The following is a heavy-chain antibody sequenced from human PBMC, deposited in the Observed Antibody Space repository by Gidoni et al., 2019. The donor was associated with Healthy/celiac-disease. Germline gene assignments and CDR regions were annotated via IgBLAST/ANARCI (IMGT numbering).Heavy chain of an antibody. D-gene: IGHD5-18*01. CDR3: GRESREYSANYGMDV. CDR2: IYYSGST. J-gene: IGHJ6*02. V-gene: IGHV4-31*03. Sequence: QVPLHQSGPGLVKPSQTLSLTCTVSGGSISSGGYYWSWIRQHPGKGLEWIWYIYYSGSTYYNPSHKSRVTISVDTSKNQFSLKLSSVTAADTGGYYCGRESREYSANYGMDVWGQGTTVTVSS. CDR1: GGSISSGGYY.